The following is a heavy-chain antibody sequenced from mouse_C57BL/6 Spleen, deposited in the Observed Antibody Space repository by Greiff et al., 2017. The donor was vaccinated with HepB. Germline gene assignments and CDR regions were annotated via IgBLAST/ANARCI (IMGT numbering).Heavy chain of an antibody. CDR1: GYTFTDYN. Sequence: VQLQQSGPELVKPGASVKIPCKASGYTFTDYNMDWVKQSHGKSLEWIGDINPNNGGTIYNQKFKGKATLTVDKSSSTAYMELRSLTSEDTAVYYWARRLWAALAYWGQGTLVTVSA. V-gene: IGHV1-18*01. D-gene: IGHD1-1*02. J-gene: IGHJ3*01. CDR3: ARRLWAALAY. CDR2: INPNNGGT.